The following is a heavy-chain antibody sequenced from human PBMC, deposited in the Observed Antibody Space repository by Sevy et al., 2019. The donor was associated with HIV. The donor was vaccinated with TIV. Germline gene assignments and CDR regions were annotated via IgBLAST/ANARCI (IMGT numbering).Heavy chain of an antibody. V-gene: IGHV3-13*01. CDR3: ARGREPVGFGELLPPYYGMDV. CDR2: IGTAGDT. J-gene: IGHJ6*02. D-gene: IGHD3-10*01. Sequence: GGSLRLSCAASGFTFSSYDMHWVRQATGKGLEWVSAIGTAGDTYYPGSVKGRLTISRENAKNSLYLQMNSLRAGETAVYYCARGREPVGFGELLPPYYGMDVWGQGTTVTVSS. CDR1: GFTFSSYD.